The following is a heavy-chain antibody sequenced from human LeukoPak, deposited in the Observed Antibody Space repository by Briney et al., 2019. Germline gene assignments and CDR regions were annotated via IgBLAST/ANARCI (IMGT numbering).Heavy chain of an antibody. V-gene: IGHV3-30-3*01. CDR3: AREGPGRLDY. J-gene: IGHJ4*02. D-gene: IGHD2-8*02. CDR2: ISYDGSNK. Sequence: GRSLRLSCGASGFTFSSYAMHWVRQAPGKGLEWVAVISYDGSNKYYADSVKGRFTISRDNSKNTLYLQMNSLRAEDTAVYYCAREGPGRLDYWGQGTLVTVSS. CDR1: GFTFSSYA.